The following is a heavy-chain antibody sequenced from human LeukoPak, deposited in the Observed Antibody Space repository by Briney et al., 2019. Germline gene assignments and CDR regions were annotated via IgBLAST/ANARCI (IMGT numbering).Heavy chain of an antibody. CDR3: ARDESHCSSTSCYIRDAFDI. Sequence: SETLSLTCTVSGGSISNYYWSWIRQPPGKGLEWIGYIYYSGSTNYNPSLKSRVTMSVDTSKNQFSLKLSSVTAADTAVYYCARDESHCSSTSCYIRDAFDIWGQGTMVTVSS. V-gene: IGHV4-59*12. CDR2: IYYSGST. J-gene: IGHJ3*02. CDR1: GGSISNYY. D-gene: IGHD2-2*02.